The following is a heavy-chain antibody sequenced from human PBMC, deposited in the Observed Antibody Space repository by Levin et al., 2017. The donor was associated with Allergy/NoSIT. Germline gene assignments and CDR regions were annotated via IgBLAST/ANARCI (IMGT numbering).Heavy chain of an antibody. J-gene: IGHJ4*02. Sequence: PGESLKISCAVSGFTLSSFWMHWVRQAPGEGLVWISRISDDGNTIDYADFVKGRFTISRDYAKNTLYLQMNSLRAEDTAVYYCGRDLSGYFDYWGQGALVSVSS. V-gene: IGHV3-74*01. CDR2: ISDDGNTI. CDR3: GRDLSGYFDY. D-gene: IGHD3-9*01. CDR1: GFTLSSFW.